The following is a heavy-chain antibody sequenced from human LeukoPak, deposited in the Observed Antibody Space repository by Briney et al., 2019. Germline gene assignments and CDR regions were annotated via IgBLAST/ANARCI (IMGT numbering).Heavy chain of an antibody. CDR1: GYTFTSYD. J-gene: IGHJ4*02. Sequence: ASVKVSCKASGYTFTSYDINWVRQATGQGLEWMGWMNPNSNNAGYAQNFQGRVTMTRNTSINRAYMELSSLRSEDSAVYYCARGTSLDYWGQGTLVTVSS. V-gene: IGHV1-8*01. CDR2: MNPNSNNA. D-gene: IGHD1/OR15-1a*01. CDR3: ARGTSLDY.